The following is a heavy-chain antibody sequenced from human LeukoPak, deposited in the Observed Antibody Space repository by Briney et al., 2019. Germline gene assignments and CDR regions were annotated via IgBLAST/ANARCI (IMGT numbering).Heavy chain of an antibody. J-gene: IGHJ5*02. CDR3: ARGGRFGVLLPFPHWFDP. V-gene: IGHV4-34*01. CDR1: GGSFTGYY. D-gene: IGHD3-10*01. Sequence: SETLSLTCAVSGGSFTGYYWSWIRQSPGTGLEWVGEINHRGSANYNPSLKSRVTISLNTSVTHSAPRLDSVTAADTAIYYCARGGRFGVLLPFPHWFDPWGQGSLVTVSS. CDR2: INHRGSA.